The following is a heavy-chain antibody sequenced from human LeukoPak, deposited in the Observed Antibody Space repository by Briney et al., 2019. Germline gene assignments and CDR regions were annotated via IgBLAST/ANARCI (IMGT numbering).Heavy chain of an antibody. CDR3: ARDLGYCSGGSCYYYYYMDV. Sequence: GGSLRLSCAASGFTFSTYYMNWVRQAPGKGLEWVSSISSSSSYIYYADSVKGRFTISRDNAKNSLYLQMNSLRAEDTAVYYCARDLGYCSGGSCYYYYYMDVWGKGTTVTVSS. CDR1: GFTFSTYY. CDR2: ISSSSSYI. J-gene: IGHJ6*03. D-gene: IGHD2-15*01. V-gene: IGHV3-21*01.